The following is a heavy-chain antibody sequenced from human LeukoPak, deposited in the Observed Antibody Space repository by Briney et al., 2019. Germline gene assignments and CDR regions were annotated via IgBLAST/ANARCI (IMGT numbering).Heavy chain of an antibody. V-gene: IGHV7-4-1*02. CDR3: ARGPYSSGWYRVDY. D-gene: IGHD6-19*01. Sequence: GASVKVSCTASGYTFTGYYMHWVRQAPGQGLEWMGWINTNTGNPTYAQGFTGRFVFSLDTSVSTAYLQISSLKAEDTAVYYCARGPYSSGWYRVDYWGQGTLVTVSS. CDR2: INTNTGNP. CDR1: GYTFTGYY. J-gene: IGHJ4*02.